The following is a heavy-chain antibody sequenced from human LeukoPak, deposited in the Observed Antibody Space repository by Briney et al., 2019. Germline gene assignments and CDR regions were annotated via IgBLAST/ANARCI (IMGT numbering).Heavy chain of an antibody. V-gene: IGHV1-2*04. CDR2: INPNNGGT. D-gene: IGHD1-1*01. CDR3: ARSTKLAIDN. CDR1: GYTFTSYG. Sequence: GASVKVSCKASGYTFTSYGISWVRQAPGQGLEWMGWINPNNGGTNYAQKFQGWVTMTRDTSISTVYMELSRLTSDGTAVYYCARSTKLAIDNWGQGTLVTVSS. J-gene: IGHJ4*02.